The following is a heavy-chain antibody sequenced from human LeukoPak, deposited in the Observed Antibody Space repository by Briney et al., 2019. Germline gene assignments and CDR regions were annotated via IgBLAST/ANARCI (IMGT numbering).Heavy chain of an antibody. CDR3: ARDPYYGSGSYTKGSSSPYYYYGMDV. V-gene: IGHV1-2*02. CDR1: GYTFTGYY. D-gene: IGHD3-10*01. Sequence: ASVKVSCKASGYTFTGYYMHWVRQAPGQGLEWMGWINPNSGGTNCAQKFQGRVTITADKSTNTAYMELSSLRSEDTAVYYCARDPYYGSGSYTKGSSSPYYYYGMDVWGQGTTVTVSS. J-gene: IGHJ6*02. CDR2: INPNSGGT.